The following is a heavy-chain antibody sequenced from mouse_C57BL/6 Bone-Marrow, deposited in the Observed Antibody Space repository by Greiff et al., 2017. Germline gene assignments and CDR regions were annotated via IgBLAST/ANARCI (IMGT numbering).Heavy chain of an antibody. Sequence: VQLQQSGAELVRPGASVKLSCTASGFNIKDDYMHWVKQRPEQGLEWIGWIDPENGDTEYASKFQGKATITADTSSNTAYLQLSSLTSEDTAVYDCTHYSSSFTMDDWGEGTSVTASS. J-gene: IGHJ4*01. CDR1: GFNIKDDY. CDR3: THYSSSFTMDD. V-gene: IGHV14-4*01. CDR2: IDPENGDT. D-gene: IGHD1-1*01.